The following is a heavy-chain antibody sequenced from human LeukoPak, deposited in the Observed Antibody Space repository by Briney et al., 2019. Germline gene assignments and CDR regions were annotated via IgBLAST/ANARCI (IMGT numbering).Heavy chain of an antibody. CDR2: INPNSGGT. CDR3: ARTYPHIEVVIAMYYMDV. J-gene: IGHJ6*03. CDR1: GYTFTGYY. Sequence: ASVKVSCKASGYTFTGYYMQWVRQAPGQGLEWMGWINPNSGGTNYAQKFQGRVTMTRDTSISTAYMELSRLRSDDTAVYYCARTYPHIEVVIAMYYMDVWGKGTTVTVSS. V-gene: IGHV1-2*02. D-gene: IGHD2-21*01.